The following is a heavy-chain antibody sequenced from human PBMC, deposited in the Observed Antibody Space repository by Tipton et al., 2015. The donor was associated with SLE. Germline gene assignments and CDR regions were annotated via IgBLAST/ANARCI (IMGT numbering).Heavy chain of an antibody. D-gene: IGHD6-13*01. Sequence: TLSLTCTVSGGSISSYYWSWIRQPAGKGLEWIGRIYTSGSTNYNPSLKSRVTMSVDTSKNQFSLKLSSVTAADTAVYYCARDEHSSSWYTGGDAFDIWGQGTMVTVSS. CDR3: ARDEHSSSWYTGGDAFDI. J-gene: IGHJ3*02. V-gene: IGHV4-4*07. CDR1: GGSISSYY. CDR2: IYTSGST.